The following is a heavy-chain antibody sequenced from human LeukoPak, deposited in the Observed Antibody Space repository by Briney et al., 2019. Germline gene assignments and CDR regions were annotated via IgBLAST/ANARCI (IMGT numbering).Heavy chain of an antibody. CDR1: GFTFSSYD. CDR3: ARATVDTRLVWYFDL. D-gene: IGHD6-6*01. V-gene: IGHV3-13*05. J-gene: IGHJ2*01. CDR2: IGTAGDP. Sequence: GGPLRLSCAASGFTFSSYDMHWLRHATGKGLEWVSAIGTAGDPYYPGSVKGRFTISRENAKNSLYLQMNSLSAGDTAVYYCARATVDTRLVWYFDLWGRGTLVTVSS.